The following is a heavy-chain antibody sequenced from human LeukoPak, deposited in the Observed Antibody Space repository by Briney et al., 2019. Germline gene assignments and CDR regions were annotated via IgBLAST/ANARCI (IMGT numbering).Heavy chain of an antibody. CDR1: GFTFSSYA. V-gene: IGHV3-30-3*01. CDR2: ISYDGGNK. CDR3: ARDRSGASDY. J-gene: IGHJ4*02. D-gene: IGHD3-10*01. Sequence: GGSLRLSCAASGFTFSSYAMHWVRQAPGKGLEWVAVISYDGGNKYYADSVKGRFTISRDNSKNTLYLQMNSLRAEDTAVYYCARDRSGASDYWGQGTLVTVSS.